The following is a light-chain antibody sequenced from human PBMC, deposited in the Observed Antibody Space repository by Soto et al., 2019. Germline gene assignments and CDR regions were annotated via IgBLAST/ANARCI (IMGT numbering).Light chain of an antibody. CDR3: QSYDSSLSGWV. J-gene: IGLJ3*02. Sequence: QSVLTQPPSVSGAPGQKVTISCTRSSSNIGAAYDVHWYQHLPGTAPKLLIYGNNNRPSGVPDRFSGSKSGTSASLANTGLQAEDEADYYCQSYDSSLSGWVFGGGTQLTVL. CDR1: SSNIGAAYD. V-gene: IGLV1-40*01. CDR2: GNN.